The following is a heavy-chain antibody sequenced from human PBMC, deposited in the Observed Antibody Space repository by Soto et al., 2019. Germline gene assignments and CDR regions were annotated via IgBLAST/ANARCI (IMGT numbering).Heavy chain of an antibody. J-gene: IGHJ4*02. V-gene: IGHV3-23*01. D-gene: IGHD2-15*01. Sequence: GGSLRLACAASGFTFSSYAMSWVRQGPGKGLEGVSAISGSGGSTYYADSVKGRFTISRDKSKNTLYLQMNSLRAEDTAVYYCAKERARPIVVVVAATQGYFDYWGQAPLVTVSS. CDR3: AKERARPIVVVVAATQGYFDY. CDR2: ISGSGGST. CDR1: GFTFSSYA.